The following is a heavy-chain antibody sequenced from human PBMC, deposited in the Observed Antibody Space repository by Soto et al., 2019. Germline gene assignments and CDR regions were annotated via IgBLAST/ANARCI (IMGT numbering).Heavy chain of an antibody. J-gene: IGHJ3*02. Sequence: QVQLQQWGAGLLKPSETLSLTCAVYGASVSSGSYYWSWIRQPPGKGLEWIGEMSHSGGTHFNPSPKSRVTISVDTSKNQFPLKMSSVTAADTALYYCARVERGTATTVVDAFDIWGPGTMVTVSS. CDR3: ARVERGTATTVVDAFDI. V-gene: IGHV4-34*01. CDR1: GASVSSGSYY. CDR2: MSHSGGT. D-gene: IGHD1-1*01.